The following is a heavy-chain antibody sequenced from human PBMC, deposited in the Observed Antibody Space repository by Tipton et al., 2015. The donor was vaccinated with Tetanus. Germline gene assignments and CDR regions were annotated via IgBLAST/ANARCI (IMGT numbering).Heavy chain of an antibody. CDR2: ISDNSRYI. CDR3: ARGAYGQFDY. CDR1: GFTVSTSY. J-gene: IGHJ4*02. D-gene: IGHD4-17*01. Sequence: SLRLSCAASGFTVSTSYMTWVRQAPGKGLEWVSSISDNSRYIYYADSVKGRFTISRYNAKNSLYLQMNSLRAEDTAIYYCARGAYGQFDYWGQGTLVTVSS. V-gene: IGHV3-21*01.